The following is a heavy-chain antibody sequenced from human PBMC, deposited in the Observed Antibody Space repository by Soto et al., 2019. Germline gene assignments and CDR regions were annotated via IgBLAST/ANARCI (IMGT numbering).Heavy chain of an antibody. D-gene: IGHD1-1*01. V-gene: IGHV4-31*03. CDR1: GESIATGAFY. CDR3: VRDGTKTLRDWFDP. CDR2: IYATGTT. Sequence: VQLEESGPGLLKPSQTLSLTCTVSGESIATGAFYWSWIRLQSGKGPEWIGRIYATGTTDYNPSLKSRVMMSVDTSKKQFSLKLRSVTAADTAVYYCVRDGTKTLRDWFDPWGQGISVTVSS. J-gene: IGHJ5*02.